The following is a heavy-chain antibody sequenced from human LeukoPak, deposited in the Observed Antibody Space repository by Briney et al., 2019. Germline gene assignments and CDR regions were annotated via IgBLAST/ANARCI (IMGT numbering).Heavy chain of an antibody. D-gene: IGHD3-10*02. J-gene: IGHJ2*01. CDR3: ARVRVITMSNGHWYFDL. CDR2: IYYSGST. Sequence: SETLSLTCTVSGGSISSYYWSWIRQPPGKGLEWIGYIYYSGSTNYNPSLKSRVTISVDTSKNQFSLKLSSVTAADTAVYYCARVRVITMSNGHWYFDLWGRGTLVTVSS. V-gene: IGHV4-59*01. CDR1: GGSISSYY.